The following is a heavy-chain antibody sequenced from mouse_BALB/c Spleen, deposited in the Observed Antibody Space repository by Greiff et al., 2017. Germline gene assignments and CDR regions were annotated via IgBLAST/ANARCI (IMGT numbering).Heavy chain of an antibody. CDR3: ARDRYDWFAY. Sequence: ESGPGLVKPSQSLSLTCSVTGYSITSGYYWNWIRQFPGNKLEWMGYISYDGSNNYNPSLKNRISITRDTSKNQFFLKLNSVTTEDTATYYCARDRYDWFAYWGQGTLVTVSA. V-gene: IGHV3-6*02. CDR1: GYSITSGYY. D-gene: IGHD2-14*01. J-gene: IGHJ3*01. CDR2: ISYDGSN.